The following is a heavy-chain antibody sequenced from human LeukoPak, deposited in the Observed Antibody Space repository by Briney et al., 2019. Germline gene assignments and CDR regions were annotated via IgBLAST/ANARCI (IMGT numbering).Heavy chain of an antibody. Sequence: GGSLRLSCAASGFTFSSYAMSWVRQAPGKGLEWVSAISGSGGSTYYADSVKGRFTISRDNSKNTLYPQMNSLRAEDTAVYYCAKDLSAGFGELSSDVWGKGTTVTVSS. CDR1: GFTFSSYA. CDR3: AKDLSAGFGELSSDV. V-gene: IGHV3-23*01. D-gene: IGHD3-10*01. J-gene: IGHJ6*04. CDR2: ISGSGGST.